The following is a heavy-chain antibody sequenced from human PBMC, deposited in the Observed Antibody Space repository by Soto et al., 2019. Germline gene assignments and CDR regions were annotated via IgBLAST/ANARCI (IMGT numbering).Heavy chain of an antibody. J-gene: IGHJ3*02. CDR3: ARAALPPIAVAGRGCAFDI. Sequence: ASVKVSCKASGYTFTGYYMHWVRQAPGQGLEWMGWINPNSGGTNYAQKFQGWVTMTRDTSISTAYMELSRLRSDDTAVYYCARAALPPIAVAGRGCAFDIWGQGTMVTVSS. CDR2: INPNSGGT. CDR1: GYTFTGYY. D-gene: IGHD6-19*01. V-gene: IGHV1-2*04.